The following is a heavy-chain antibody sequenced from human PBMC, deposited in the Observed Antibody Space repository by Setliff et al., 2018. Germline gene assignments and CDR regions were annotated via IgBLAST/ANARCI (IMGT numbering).Heavy chain of an antibody. CDR2: MNPSSGNT. D-gene: IGHD3-16*02. CDR3: ARLYYDYVWGSYRLYYYYGMDV. V-gene: IGHV1-8*02. J-gene: IGHJ6*02. Sequence: ASVKVSCKASGYTFTSYDINWVRQATGQGLEWMGWMNPSSGNTGYAQKFQGRVTMTRNTSISTAYMELSSLRSEDTAVYYCARLYYDYVWGSYRLYYYYGMDVWGQGTTVTVSS. CDR1: GYTFTSYD.